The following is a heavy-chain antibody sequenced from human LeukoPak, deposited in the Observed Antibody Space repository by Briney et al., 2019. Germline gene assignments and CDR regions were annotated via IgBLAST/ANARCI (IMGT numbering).Heavy chain of an antibody. CDR2: IYYSGST. J-gene: IGHJ5*02. V-gene: IGHV4-39*07. Sequence: PSETLSLTCTVSGGSISSSSYYWGWIRQPPGKGLEWIGSIYYSGSTYYNPSLKSRVTISVDTSKNQFSLKLSSVTAADTAVYYCAMAGLRFLEWLLDYNWFDPWGQGTLVTVSS. CDR1: GGSISSSSYY. CDR3: AMAGLRFLEWLLDYNWFDP. D-gene: IGHD3-3*01.